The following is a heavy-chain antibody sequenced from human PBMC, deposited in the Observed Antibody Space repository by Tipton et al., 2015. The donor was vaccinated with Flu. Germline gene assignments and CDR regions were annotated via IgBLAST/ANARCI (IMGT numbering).Heavy chain of an antibody. D-gene: IGHD3-22*01. Sequence: TLSLTCTVSGASISCDDYYWTWIRQAPGKGLEWIGEINHSGSTHYNSSLKSRVTMSVDASKNQFSLHLSSVTAADTAVYYCARVSPRRVTAIVVVMLPEGYFDYWGQGTLVIVSS. J-gene: IGHJ4*02. CDR3: ARVSPRRVTAIVVVMLPEGYFDY. V-gene: IGHV4-39*07. CDR2: INHSGST. CDR1: GASISCDDYY.